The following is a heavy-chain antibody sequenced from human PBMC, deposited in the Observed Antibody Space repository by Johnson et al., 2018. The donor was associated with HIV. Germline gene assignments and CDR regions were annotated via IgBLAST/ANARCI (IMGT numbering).Heavy chain of an antibody. J-gene: IGHJ3*02. CDR3: AKDLGIKGAGRGGLDAFDI. D-gene: IGHD1-14*01. CDR2: ISGSGGST. CDR1: GFTFNSYA. V-gene: IGHV3-23*04. Sequence: VQLVESGGGLIQPGGSLRLSCAASGFTFNSYAMSWVRQGPGKGLEWVAAISGSGGSTYYADSVKGRFTISRDNSRNTLYLQMKSLRAEDTAVYYCAKDLGIKGAGRGGLDAFDIWGQGTMVTVSS.